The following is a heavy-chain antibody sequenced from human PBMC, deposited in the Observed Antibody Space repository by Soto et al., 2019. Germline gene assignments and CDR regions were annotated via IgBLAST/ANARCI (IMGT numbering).Heavy chain of an antibody. CDR1: GFTFSSYG. J-gene: IGHJ4*02. CDR3: AKGVGDSGSYGPENFDY. CDR2: ISYDGSNK. Sequence: GGSLRLSCAASGFTFSSYGMHWVRQAPGKGLEWVAVISYDGSNKYYADSVKGRFTISRDNSKNTLYLQMNSLRAEDTAVYYCAKGVGDSGSYGPENFDYWGQGTLVTVSS. V-gene: IGHV3-30*18. D-gene: IGHD1-26*01.